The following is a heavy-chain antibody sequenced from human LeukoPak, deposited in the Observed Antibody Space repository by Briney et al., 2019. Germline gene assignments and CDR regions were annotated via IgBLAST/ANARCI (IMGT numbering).Heavy chain of an antibody. D-gene: IGHD1-14*01. V-gene: IGHV4-59*11. Sequence: SETLSLTCSVSGDSITGHYMTWIRQPPGNGLEWIGYISHIGSTNYNPSLKSRVTISVDTSKNQFSLKLTSVTAADTALYYCARDRISINALDMWGQGTMVTVSS. CDR1: GDSITGHY. CDR3: ARDRISINALDM. J-gene: IGHJ3*02. CDR2: ISHIGST.